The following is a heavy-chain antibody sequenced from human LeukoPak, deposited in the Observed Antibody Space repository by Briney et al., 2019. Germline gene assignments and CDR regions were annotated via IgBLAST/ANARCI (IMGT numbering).Heavy chain of an antibody. CDR2: IYYSGST. D-gene: IGHD3-22*01. CDR1: GGSISSYY. V-gene: IGHV4-59*01. Sequence: SETLSLTCTVSGGSISSYYWSWMRQPAGKGLEWIGYIYYSGSTNYNPSLKSRVTISVDTSRNQFSLKLTSVTAADTAVYYCARAGSSAYLIDYWGQGTLVTVSS. CDR3: ARAGSSAYLIDY. J-gene: IGHJ4*02.